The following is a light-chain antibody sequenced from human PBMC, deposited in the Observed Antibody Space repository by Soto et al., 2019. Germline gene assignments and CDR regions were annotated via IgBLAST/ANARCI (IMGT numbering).Light chain of an antibody. V-gene: IGLV1-44*01. CDR2: NNN. Sequence: QSVLTQPPSASGTPGQRVTISCSGSSSNIGSNSVNWYQQFPGTAPKLLIYNNNQRPSGVPARFSASKFGTSVSLAISGLQYEDEADYYCAAWDDGRNGVVIGGGTKLTVL. J-gene: IGLJ2*01. CDR1: SSNIGSNS. CDR3: AAWDDGRNGVV.